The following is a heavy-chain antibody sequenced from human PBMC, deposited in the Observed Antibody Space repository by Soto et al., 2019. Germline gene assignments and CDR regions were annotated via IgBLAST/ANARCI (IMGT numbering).Heavy chain of an antibody. D-gene: IGHD3-10*01. CDR3: ARAEGISDDGSLLWFGELLAKYGMDV. CDR1: GGTFSSYA. Sequence: ASVKVSCKASGGTFSSYAISWVRQAPGQGLEWMGGIIPIFGTANYAQKFQGRVTITADESTSTAYMELSSLRSEDTAVYYCARAEGISDDGSLLWFGELLAKYGMDVWGQGTTVTVSS. J-gene: IGHJ6*02. V-gene: IGHV1-69*13. CDR2: IIPIFGTA.